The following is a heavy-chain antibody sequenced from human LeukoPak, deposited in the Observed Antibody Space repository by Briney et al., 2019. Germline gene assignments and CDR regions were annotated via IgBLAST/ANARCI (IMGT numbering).Heavy chain of an antibody. D-gene: IGHD2-15*01. CDR2: KCARGNS. Sequence: KPSETLSLTCTVSGGSISNYYWSWIRQPAGKGLEWIGRKCARGNSNYNPPLQSRVTMSVDTSKNQFSLKLRSVTAADTAVYYCARGRYCSADICTGGDSFDIWGQGTVVSVSS. V-gene: IGHV4-4*07. CDR1: GGSISNYY. J-gene: IGHJ3*02. CDR3: ARGRYCSADICTGGDSFDI.